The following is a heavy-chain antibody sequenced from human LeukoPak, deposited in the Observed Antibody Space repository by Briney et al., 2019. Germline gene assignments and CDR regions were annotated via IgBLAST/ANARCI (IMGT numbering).Heavy chain of an antibody. D-gene: IGHD3-10*01. CDR1: GGSISSYY. CDR3: ARDGDYYYYMDV. Sequence: SETLSLTCTVSGGSISSYYWSWIRQPPGKGLERIGYIYYSGSTNYNPSLKSRVTISVDTSKNQFSLKLSSVTAADTAVYYCARDGDYYYYMDVWGKGTTVTVSS. V-gene: IGHV4-59*01. J-gene: IGHJ6*03. CDR2: IYYSGST.